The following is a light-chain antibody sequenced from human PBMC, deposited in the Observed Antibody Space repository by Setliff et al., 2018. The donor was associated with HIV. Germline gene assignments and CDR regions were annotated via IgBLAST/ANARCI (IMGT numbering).Light chain of an antibody. CDR2: YDS. V-gene: IGLV3-21*04. CDR1: NIGRKS. Sequence: SYALTQPPSVSVAPGKTARITCGGINIGRKSVHWYQQKPGQAPVVVMYYDSDRPSGIPERFSGSNSGNTATLTISRVEAGDEADYYCQVWDSSSDHHVFGTGTKVTVL. J-gene: IGLJ1*01. CDR3: QVWDSSSDHHV.